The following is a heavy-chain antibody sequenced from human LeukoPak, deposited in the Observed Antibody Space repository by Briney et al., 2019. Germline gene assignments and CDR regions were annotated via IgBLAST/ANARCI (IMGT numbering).Heavy chain of an antibody. V-gene: IGHV4-34*01. D-gene: IGHD2-2*01. CDR3: ARGGLEYCSSASCYARFDP. CDR1: GGSFSGHY. Sequence: SETLSLTCAVYGGSFSGHYWSWIRQPPGKGLEWIGEINHSGNTNYNPSLKSRVTISLDTSKNQLSLKLTSVTAAGTAVYYCARGGLEYCSSASCYARFDPWGQGTLVTVSS. CDR2: INHSGNT. J-gene: IGHJ5*02.